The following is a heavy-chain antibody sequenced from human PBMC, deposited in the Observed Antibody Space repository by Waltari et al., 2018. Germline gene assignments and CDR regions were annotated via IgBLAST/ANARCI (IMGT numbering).Heavy chain of an antibody. V-gene: IGHV4-34*01. D-gene: IGHD4-17*01. CDR1: GGSFSGYY. J-gene: IGHJ4*02. Sequence: QVQLQQWGAGLLKPSETLSLTCAAYGGSFSGYYWSWIRPPPGKGLEWIGEINHSGSTNYNPSLKSRVTISVDTSKNQFSLKLSSVTAADTAVYYCARAIRHGDQYYFDYWGQGTLVTVSS. CDR3: ARAIRHGDQYYFDY. CDR2: INHSGST.